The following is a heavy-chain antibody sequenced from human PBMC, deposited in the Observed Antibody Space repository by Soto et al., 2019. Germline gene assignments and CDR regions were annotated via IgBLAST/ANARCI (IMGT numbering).Heavy chain of an antibody. CDR3: AKDKSPVSRGYDFDY. D-gene: IGHD5-12*01. V-gene: IGHV3-23*01. CDR1: GVTLSRYW. CDR2: ISGSGGST. J-gene: IGHJ4*02. Sequence: GGSLRLSCADSGVTLSRYWVHWVRQAAGKGLEWVSAISGSGGSTYYADSVKGRFTISRDNSKNTLYLQMNSLRAEDTAVYYCAKDKSPVSRGYDFDYWGQGTLVTVSS.